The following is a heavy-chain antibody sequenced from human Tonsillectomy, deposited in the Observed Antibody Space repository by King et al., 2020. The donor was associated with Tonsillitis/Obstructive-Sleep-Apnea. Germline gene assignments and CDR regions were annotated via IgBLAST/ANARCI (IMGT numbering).Heavy chain of an antibody. CDR3: ARDPPDDSTGYFSFDY. V-gene: IGHV3-33*01. Sequence: VQLVESGGGAVQPGRSLRLSCAASGFTFNRYAMHWVRQAPGKGLEWVAVIWYDGSNKYYADSVKGRFTISRDNSKNIVYLQMNGLRAEDTAVYYCARDPPDDSTGYFSFDYWGQGTLVTVSS. CDR2: IWYDGSNK. D-gene: IGHD3-22*01. CDR1: GFTFNRYA. J-gene: IGHJ4*02.